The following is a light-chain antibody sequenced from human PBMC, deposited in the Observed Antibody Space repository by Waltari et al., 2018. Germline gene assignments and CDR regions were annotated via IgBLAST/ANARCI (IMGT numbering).Light chain of an antibody. CDR1: SLRTSY. CDR2: GKE. V-gene: IGLV3-19*01. J-gene: IGLJ3*02. CDR3: HSRKGSDNQVV. Sequence: SSELTQGPDVSVALGQTVKITCQGDSLRTSYASWYQVKPGQAPVLVLFGKEKRPSGIPYRMSGYSSGTTSSLTITGAQAEDEADDYCHSRKGSDNQVVFGGGTKLTVL.